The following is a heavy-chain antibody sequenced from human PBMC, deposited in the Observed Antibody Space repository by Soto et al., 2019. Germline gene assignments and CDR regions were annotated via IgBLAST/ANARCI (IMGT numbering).Heavy chain of an antibody. D-gene: IGHD3-10*01. V-gene: IGHV3-33*01. CDR2: IWYDGSNK. CDR3: ARDSYYYGSGSKFRAYYFDY. CDR1: GFTFSSYG. J-gene: IGHJ4*02. Sequence: QVQLLESGGGVVQPGRSLRLSCAASGFTFSSYGMHWVRQAPGKGLEWVAVIWYDGSNKYYADSVKGRFTISRDNSKNTPHLQMNSQRAEATAVYYCARDSYYYGSGSKFRAYYFDYWGRGTQVTVSS.